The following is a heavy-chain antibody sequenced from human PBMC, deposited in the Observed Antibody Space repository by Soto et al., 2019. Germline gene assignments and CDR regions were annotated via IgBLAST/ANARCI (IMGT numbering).Heavy chain of an antibody. CDR2: ISYDGSNK. CDR1: GFTFSSYG. Sequence: QVQLVESGGGVVQPGRSLRLSCAASGFTFSSYGMHWVRQAPGKGLEWVAVISYDGSNKYYADSVKGRFTISRDNSKNALYLQMHTLRAQDTAVYSCAKGSTAMTYFDYWGQGTLVSVSS. V-gene: IGHV3-30*18. CDR3: AKGSTAMTYFDY. D-gene: IGHD5-18*01. J-gene: IGHJ4*02.